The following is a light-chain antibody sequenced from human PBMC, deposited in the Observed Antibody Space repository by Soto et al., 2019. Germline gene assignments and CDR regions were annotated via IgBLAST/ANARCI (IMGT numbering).Light chain of an antibody. CDR3: QQYYTTPPYT. V-gene: IGKV4-1*01. J-gene: IGKJ2*01. CDR2: WAS. CDR1: QSILYTSNNKNY. Sequence: DIVMTQSPDSLAVSLGERAAINCKSSQSILYTSNNKNYLAWYQQKPGQPPKLLIYWASTRESGVPDRFSGXXXXXXXXXXXXXXXAEDVAVYYCQQYYTTPPYTFGQGTKLEIK.